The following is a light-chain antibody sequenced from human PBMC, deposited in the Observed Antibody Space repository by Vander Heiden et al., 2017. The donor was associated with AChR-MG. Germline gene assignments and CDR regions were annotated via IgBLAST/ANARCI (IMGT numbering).Light chain of an antibody. V-gene: IGLV2-14*01. Sequence: QSALTQPASVSGSPGQSITISCTGTSIDVGDYDYVTCFQPHPVKAPILVIYEVKNRPSAVSSRFSGSKSGNTPSLTISGRPDEDEADYYCNSYTRTSTWVFGGGTKLTVL. CDR1: SIDVGDYDY. CDR2: EVK. CDR3: NSYTRTSTWV. J-gene: IGLJ3*02.